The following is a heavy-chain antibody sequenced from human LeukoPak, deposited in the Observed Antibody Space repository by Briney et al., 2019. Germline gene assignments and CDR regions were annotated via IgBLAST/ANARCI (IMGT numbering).Heavy chain of an antibody. V-gene: IGHV3-30*18. CDR1: GFTFSSYG. CDR2: ISYDGSNK. CDR3: AKEFDY. Sequence: PGGSLRLSCAASGFTFSSYGMHWVRQAPGKGLEWVAVISYDGSNKYYADSVKGRFTISRDNSKNTLYLQMSSLRAEDTAVYYCAKEFDYWGQGTLVTVSS. J-gene: IGHJ4*02.